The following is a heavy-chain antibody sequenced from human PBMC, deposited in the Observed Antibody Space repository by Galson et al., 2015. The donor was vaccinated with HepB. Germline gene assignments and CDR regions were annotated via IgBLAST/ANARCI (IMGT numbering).Heavy chain of an antibody. CDR3: ARAGREELDYDDSSAFMFHGMDV. CDR2: IWYDGSNK. Sequence: SLRLSCARSGFIFSNYGMHWVRQAPGKGLEWVAVIWYDGSNKFYADSVKGRFTISRDNSKNTVYLQMKSLRVEDTSVYYCARAGREELDYDDSSAFMFHGMDVWGQGTTVSVSS. D-gene: IGHD3-22*01. CDR1: GFIFSNYG. V-gene: IGHV3-33*01. J-gene: IGHJ6*02.